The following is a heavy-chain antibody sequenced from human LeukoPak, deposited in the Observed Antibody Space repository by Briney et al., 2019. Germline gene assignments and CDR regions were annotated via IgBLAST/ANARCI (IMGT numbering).Heavy chain of an antibody. J-gene: IGHJ4*02. CDR2: ISSSSSYI. D-gene: IGHD6-19*01. Sequence: PGGSLRLSCAASGSTFSSYSMNWVRQAPGKGLEWVSSISSSSSYIYYADSVKGRFTISRDNAKNSLYLQMNSLRAEDTAVYYCARAPPGTIAVAGNDYWGQGTLVTVSS. CDR1: GSTFSSYS. CDR3: ARAPPGTIAVAGNDY. V-gene: IGHV3-21*01.